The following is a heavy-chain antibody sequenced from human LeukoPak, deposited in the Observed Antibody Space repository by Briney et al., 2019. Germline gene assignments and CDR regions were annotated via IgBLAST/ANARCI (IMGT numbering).Heavy chain of an antibody. CDR2: INHSGST. CDR3: ATTHCSGGSCYSGKYFQH. Sequence: SETLSLTCAVYGGSFSGYHWSWIRQPPGKGLEWIGEINHSGSTNYNPSLKSRVTISVDASKNQSSLKLSSVTAADTAVYYCATTHCSGGSCYSGKYFQHWGQGTLVTVSS. D-gene: IGHD2-15*01. CDR1: GGSFSGYH. V-gene: IGHV4-34*01. J-gene: IGHJ1*01.